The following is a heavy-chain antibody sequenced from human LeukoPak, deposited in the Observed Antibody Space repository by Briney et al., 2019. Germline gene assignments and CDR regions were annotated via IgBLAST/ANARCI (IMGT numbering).Heavy chain of an antibody. CDR1: GFTVSSNY. V-gene: IGHV3-66*02. Sequence: PGGSLRLSCAASGFTVSSNYMSWVRQAPGKGLEWVSVIHSGGSTYYADSVKGRFTISRDNSKNTLYLQMNSLRAEDTAVYYCARGPLDYGDYTFDYWGQGTLVTVSS. J-gene: IGHJ4*02. D-gene: IGHD4-17*01. CDR3: ARGPLDYGDYTFDY. CDR2: IHSGGST.